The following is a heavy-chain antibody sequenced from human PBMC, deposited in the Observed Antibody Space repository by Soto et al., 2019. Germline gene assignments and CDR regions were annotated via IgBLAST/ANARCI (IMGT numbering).Heavy chain of an antibody. CDR3: ARARAAAGTPWFDP. CDR1: GGSISSYY. Sequence: SETLSLTCTVSGGSISSYYWSWIRQPPGKGLEWIGYIYYSGSTNYNPSLKSRVTISVDTSKNQFSLKLSSVTAADTAVYYCARARAAAGTPWFDPWGQGTLVTVSS. J-gene: IGHJ5*02. D-gene: IGHD6-13*01. CDR2: IYYSGST. V-gene: IGHV4-59*01.